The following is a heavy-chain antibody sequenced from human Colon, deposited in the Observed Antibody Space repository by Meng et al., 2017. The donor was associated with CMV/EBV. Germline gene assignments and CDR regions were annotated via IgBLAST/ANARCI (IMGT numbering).Heavy chain of an antibody. Sequence: GSFNDYYCSWVRQTPGKGLEWIGEINRRGTSNYNPSLKSRVTMSLHTSNNHFTLNLTSLTAADTAVYYCASRRRSGYDYQSYYFDFWGQGALVTVSS. CDR3: ASRRRSGYDYQSYYFDF. CDR1: GSFNDYY. CDR2: INRRGTS. J-gene: IGHJ4*02. V-gene: IGHV4-34*01. D-gene: IGHD5-12*01.